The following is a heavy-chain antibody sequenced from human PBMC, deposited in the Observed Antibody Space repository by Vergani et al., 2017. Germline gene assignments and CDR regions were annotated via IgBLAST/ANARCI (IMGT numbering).Heavy chain of an antibody. V-gene: IGHV1-2*02. J-gene: IGHJ4*02. CDR2: INPNSGGT. Sequence: QVQLVQSGAEVKKPGSSVKVSCKASGYTFTGYYMHWVRQAPGQGLEWMGWINPNSGGTNYAQKFQGRVTMTRDTSISTAYMELSSLRSDDTAVYYCARVRYRSTLRDFAHRVPHLFDYWGQGTLVTVSS. CDR3: ARVRYRSTLRDFAHRVPHLFDY. D-gene: IGHD2-2*01. CDR1: GYTFTGYY.